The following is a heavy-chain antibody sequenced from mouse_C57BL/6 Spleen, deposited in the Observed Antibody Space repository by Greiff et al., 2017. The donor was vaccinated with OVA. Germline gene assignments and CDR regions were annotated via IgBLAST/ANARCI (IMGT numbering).Heavy chain of an antibody. Sequence: VQLQQSGAELMKPGASVKLSCKATGYTFTGYWIEWVKQRPGHGLEWIGEILPRSGSTNYNEKFKGKAPFTADKSSNTAYMQLSSRTTEDYALYYCARSGYCYGSSSYFDYWGPGTTLTVSS. CDR2: ILPRSGST. V-gene: IGHV1-9*01. D-gene: IGHD1-1*01. CDR1: GYTFTGYW. CDR3: ARSGYCYGSSSYFDY. J-gene: IGHJ2*01.